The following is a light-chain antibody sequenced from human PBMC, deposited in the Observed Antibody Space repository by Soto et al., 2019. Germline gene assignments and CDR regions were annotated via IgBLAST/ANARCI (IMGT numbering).Light chain of an antibody. Sequence: RASRNGDTQLAWYQQKPGKAPKLLVYEASTLETGVPARFSGSGSGAEFTLTISSLEAEDIAAYSCMQYVSFWTFGQGTKVDIK. V-gene: IGKV1-5*01. CDR3: MQYVSFWT. J-gene: IGKJ1*01. CDR2: EAS. CDR1: RNGDTQ.